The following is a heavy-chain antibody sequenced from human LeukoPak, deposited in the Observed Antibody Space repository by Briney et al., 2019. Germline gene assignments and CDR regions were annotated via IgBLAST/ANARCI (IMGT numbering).Heavy chain of an antibody. CDR3: AKAPQGYSSYALPAN. D-gene: IGHD5-12*01. CDR1: GFTVSSNY. J-gene: IGHJ4*02. V-gene: IGHV3-23*01. CDR2: ISGPGGGT. Sequence: PGGSLRLSCAASGFTVSSNYMSWVRQAPGKGLEWVSAISGPGGGTYYADSVKGRFTSSRDNSKNTLYLQMNSLRVEDTAIYYCAKAPQGYSSYALPANWGQGTLVTVSS.